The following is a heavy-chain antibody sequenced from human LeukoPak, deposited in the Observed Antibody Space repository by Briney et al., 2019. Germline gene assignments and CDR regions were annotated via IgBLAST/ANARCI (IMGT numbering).Heavy chain of an antibody. CDR2: INPNSGGA. CDR3: ARPYCNSTSCYENWFDP. V-gene: IGHV1-2*02. CDR1: GYTFTGYY. J-gene: IGHJ5*02. Sequence: ASVKVSCKASGYTFTGYYMHWVRQAPGQGLEWMGWINPNSGGANYAQKFQGRVTMTRDTSISTAYMELSRLRSDDTAVYYCARPYCNSTSCYENWFDPWGQGTLVTVSS. D-gene: IGHD2-2*01.